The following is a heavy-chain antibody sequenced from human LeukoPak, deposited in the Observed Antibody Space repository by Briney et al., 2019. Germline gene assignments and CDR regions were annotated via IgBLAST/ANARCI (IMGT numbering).Heavy chain of an antibody. CDR3: ARHGSIVAASCQR. CDR2: IFYSGST. Sequence: SETLSLTCTVSRGSIRCNNYYWVWIRQPPGKGLEWIGSIFYSGSTYYNPSLKSRVTISVDTSKNQFSLKLSSVTAADTAVYYCARHGSIVAASCQRSGQGTLVTVSS. D-gene: IGHD1-26*01. CDR1: RGSIRCNNYY. V-gene: IGHV4-39*01. J-gene: IGHJ1*01.